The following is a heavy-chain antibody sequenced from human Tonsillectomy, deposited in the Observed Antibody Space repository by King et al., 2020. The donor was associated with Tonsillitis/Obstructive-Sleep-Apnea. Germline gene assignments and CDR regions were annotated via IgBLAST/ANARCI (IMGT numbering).Heavy chain of an antibody. CDR1: GGSFSGYY. CDR2: INHSGST. Sequence: VQLQQWGAGLLKPSETLSLTCAVYGGSFSGYYWSWIRQPPGKRLEWIGEINHSGSTNYNPSLKSRVTISVDTSKNKFSLKLSSVTAADTAVYYCARGERGIVVVIAKWYFDYWGQGTLVTVSS. CDR3: ARGERGIVVVIAKWYFDY. J-gene: IGHJ4*02. D-gene: IGHD2-21*01. V-gene: IGHV4-34*01.